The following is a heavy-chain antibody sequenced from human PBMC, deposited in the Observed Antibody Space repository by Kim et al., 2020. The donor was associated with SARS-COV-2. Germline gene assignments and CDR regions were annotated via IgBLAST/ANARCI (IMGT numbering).Heavy chain of an antibody. Sequence: GGSLRLSCAASGFTFSNAWMSWVRQAPGKGLEWVGRIKSKTDGGTTDYAAPVKGRFTISRDDSKNTLYLQMNSLKTEDTAVYYCTTQVRLRPNYYYYGMDVWGQGTTVTVSS. CDR1: GFTFSNAW. CDR3: TTQVRLRPNYYYYGMDV. CDR2: IKSKTDGGTT. J-gene: IGHJ6*02. D-gene: IGHD3-16*01. V-gene: IGHV3-15*01.